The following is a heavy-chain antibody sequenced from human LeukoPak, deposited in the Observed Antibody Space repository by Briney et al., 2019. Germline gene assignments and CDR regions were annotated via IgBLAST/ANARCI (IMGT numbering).Heavy chain of an antibody. D-gene: IGHD5-24*01. CDR2: INPNSGGT. CDR3: ARDYVEMATIAGY. J-gene: IGHJ4*02. Sequence: ASVKVSCKASGYTFTGYYMHWVRQAPGQGLEWMGRINPNSGGTNYAQKFQGRVTMTRDTSISTAYMELSSLRSEDTAVYYCARDYVEMATIAGYWGQGTLVTVSS. V-gene: IGHV1-2*06. CDR1: GYTFTGYY.